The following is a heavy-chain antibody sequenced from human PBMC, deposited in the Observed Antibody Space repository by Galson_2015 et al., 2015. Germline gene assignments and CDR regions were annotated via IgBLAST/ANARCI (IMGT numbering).Heavy chain of an antibody. D-gene: IGHD2-2*01. Sequence: LSLTCTVSGGSISSGSYYWSWLRQPAGEGLEWIGRIYTSGSTNFNPSLKSRVTISVDTSKNQFSLKLTSVTAADTAVYYCARKYCRTTSCYDWYLELWGRGTLVTVSS. CDR1: GGSISSGSYY. J-gene: IGHJ2*01. CDR3: ARKYCRTTSCYDWYLEL. V-gene: IGHV4-61*02. CDR2: IYTSGST.